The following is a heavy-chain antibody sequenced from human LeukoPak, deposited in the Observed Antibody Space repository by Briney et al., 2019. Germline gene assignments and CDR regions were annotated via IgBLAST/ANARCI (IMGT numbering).Heavy chain of an antibody. CDR1: GYTLTELS. J-gene: IGHJ3*02. CDR3: ATVLRGAIRYDAFDI. V-gene: IGHV1-24*01. Sequence: EASVKVSCKVSGYTLTELSMHWVRQAPGKGLEWMGGFDPEDGETIYAQKFQGRVTMTEDTSTDTAYMELSSLRSEDTAVYYCATVLRGAIRYDAFDIWGQGTMVTVSS. D-gene: IGHD3-10*01. CDR2: FDPEDGET.